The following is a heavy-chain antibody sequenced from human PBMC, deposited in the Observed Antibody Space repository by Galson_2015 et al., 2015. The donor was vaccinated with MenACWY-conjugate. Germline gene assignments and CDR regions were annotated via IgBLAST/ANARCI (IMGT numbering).Heavy chain of an antibody. V-gene: IGHV6-1*01. Sequence: CAISGDSVSSNSAAWSWIRQSPSRGLEWLGRTYYRSRWFYDYAEYVRSRININPDTSKNQFSLRLSSVTPEDTAVYYCARDKGYLSGWSSNALNWFDSWGQGTLVTVSS. J-gene: IGHJ5*01. D-gene: IGHD6-19*01. CDR1: GDSVSSNSAA. CDR3: ARDKGYLSGWSSNALNWFDS. CDR2: TYYRSRWFY.